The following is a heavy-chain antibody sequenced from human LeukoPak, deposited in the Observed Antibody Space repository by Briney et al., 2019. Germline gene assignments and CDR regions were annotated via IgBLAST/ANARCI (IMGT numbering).Heavy chain of an antibody. Sequence: TGGSLRLSCTASDLTVSNSYMSWIRQPPGKGLEWIGSIYYSGSTYYNPSLKSRVTISVDTSKNQFSLKLSSVTAADTAVYYCARHEASSGFKDYWGQGTLVTVSS. V-gene: IGHV4-39*01. CDR3: ARHEASSGFKDY. D-gene: IGHD3-22*01. J-gene: IGHJ4*02. CDR1: DLTVSNSY. CDR2: IYYSGST.